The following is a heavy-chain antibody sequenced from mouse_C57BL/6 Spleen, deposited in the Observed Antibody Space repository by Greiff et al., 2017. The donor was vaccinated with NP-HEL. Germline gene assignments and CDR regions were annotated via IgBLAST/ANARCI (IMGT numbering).Heavy chain of an antibody. Sequence: DVQLQESGGGLVQPKGSLKLSCAASGFTFNTYAMHWVRPAPGKGLEWVARIRRKSSNYATEYADSVKDRVTISRDDSQSMLYLQMNNLKTEDTAMYYGVGTTSVAYWGQGTLVTVSA. CDR2: IRRKSSNYAT. J-gene: IGHJ3*01. CDR1: GFTFNTYA. V-gene: IGHV10-3*01. D-gene: IGHD1-1*01. CDR3: VGTTSVAY.